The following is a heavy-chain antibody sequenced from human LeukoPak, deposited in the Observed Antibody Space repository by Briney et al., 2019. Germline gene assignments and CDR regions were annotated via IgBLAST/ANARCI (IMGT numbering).Heavy chain of an antibody. CDR3: AREGSSSLPDY. J-gene: IGHJ4*02. D-gene: IGHD6-6*01. Sequence: TLSLTCTVSGGSVGSGSYYWSWIRQHPGKGLEWIGYIYYSGSTYYNPSLKSRVTISVDTSKNQLSLKLSSVTAADTAVYYCAREGSSSLPDYWGQGTLVTVSS. V-gene: IGHV4-31*03. CDR2: IYYSGST. CDR1: GGSVGSGSYY.